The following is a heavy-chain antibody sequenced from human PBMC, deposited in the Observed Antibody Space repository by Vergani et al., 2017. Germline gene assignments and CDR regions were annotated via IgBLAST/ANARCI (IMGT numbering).Heavy chain of an antibody. CDR2: IYYSGLT. D-gene: IGHD6-19*01. CDR1: ADSISSGSYY. J-gene: IGHJ4*02. CDR3: ARQRPGSGWSPGDIDD. V-gene: IGHV4-39*01. Sequence: QLQLQQSGPGLVKPSETLFLTCTVPADSISSGSYYWGWIRQPPGKSLEWIGSIYYSGLTYYNPSLKSRVAISVDTSKNQFSLKVTSVTAADTAVYFCARQRPGSGWSPGDIDDWGQGILVTVSS.